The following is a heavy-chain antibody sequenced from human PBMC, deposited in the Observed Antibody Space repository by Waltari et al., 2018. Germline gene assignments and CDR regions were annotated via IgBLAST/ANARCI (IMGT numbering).Heavy chain of an antibody. CDR3: ARVRCSGGSCYSGFDI. V-gene: IGHV7-4-1*02. CDR2: IGTNSGNP. J-gene: IGHJ4*02. Sequence: QVHLVQSGSELKKPGASVKVYCKASGYTFTTYAINWVRPAPGQGLEWMGWIGTNSGNPTYAQGFTGRFVFSLDTSVSTTYLEISNLKAEDTAIYYCARVRCSGGSCYSGFDIWGQGTLVTVSS. CDR1: GYTFTTYA. D-gene: IGHD2-15*01.